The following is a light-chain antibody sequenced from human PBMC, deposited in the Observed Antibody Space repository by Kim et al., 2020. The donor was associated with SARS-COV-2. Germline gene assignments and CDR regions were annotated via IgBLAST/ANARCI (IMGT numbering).Light chain of an antibody. J-gene: IGKJ1*01. V-gene: IGKV4-1*01. CDR2: WAS. Sequence: ATINCKASHSVLYSSNKKNYLAWYQKKPGQPPKLLMSWASTRESGVPDRFSGSGSGTDFTLTISSLQAEDVAVYYCQQYYSTPRTFGQGTKVEIK. CDR1: HSVLYSSNKKNY. CDR3: QQYYSTPRT.